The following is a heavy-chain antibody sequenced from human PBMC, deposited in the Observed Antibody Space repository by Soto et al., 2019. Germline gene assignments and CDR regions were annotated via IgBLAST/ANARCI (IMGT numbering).Heavy chain of an antibody. J-gene: IGHJ4*02. Sequence: EVQLVESGGGLVQPGGSLRLSCAASGFTFSSYDMHWVRQVTGKGLEWVSAVGTAGDRYYAGAVKGRFSIFRENAQNSLYLQMNRLRAGDTAVYYCAGGRDYSGGSCLFDFWGQGTMFTVAS. CDR1: GFTFSSYD. CDR2: VGTAGDR. CDR3: AGGRDYSGGSCLFDF. D-gene: IGHD2-15*01. V-gene: IGHV3-13*01.